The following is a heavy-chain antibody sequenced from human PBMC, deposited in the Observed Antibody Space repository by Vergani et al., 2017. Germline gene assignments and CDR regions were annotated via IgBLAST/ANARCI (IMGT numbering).Heavy chain of an antibody. D-gene: IGHD1-26*01. CDR2: IYHSGST. V-gene: IGHV4-39*01. J-gene: IGHJ3*02. Sequence: QLQLQESGPGLVKPSETLSLTCTVSGGSISSSSYYWGWIRQPPGKGLEWIGSIYHSGSTYYNPSLKSRVTISVDTSKNQFSLKLSSVTAADTAVYYCARHSGSIRSAFDIWGQGTMVTVSS. CDR1: GGSISSSSYY. CDR3: ARHSGSIRSAFDI.